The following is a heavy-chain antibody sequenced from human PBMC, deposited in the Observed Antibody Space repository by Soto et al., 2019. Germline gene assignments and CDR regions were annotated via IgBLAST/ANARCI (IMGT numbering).Heavy chain of an antibody. V-gene: IGHV4-61*01. CDR1: GGSVSSGSYY. CDR2: IYYSGST. J-gene: IGHJ5*02. CDR3: ARGSAECSGGSCYSSWFDP. Sequence: QVQLQESGPGLVKPSETLSLTCTVSGGSVSSGSYYWSWIRQPPGKGLEWIGYIYYSGSTNYNPSLKSRATISVDTSKNQFSLKLSSVTAADTAVYYCARGSAECSGGSCYSSWFDPWGQGTLVTVSS. D-gene: IGHD2-15*01.